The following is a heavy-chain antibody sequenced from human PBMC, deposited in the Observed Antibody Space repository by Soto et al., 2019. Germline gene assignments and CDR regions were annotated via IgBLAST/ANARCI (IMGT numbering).Heavy chain of an antibody. CDR2: ITPYNGNR. CDR3: ARGGVGSTSAWFDP. D-gene: IGHD1-26*01. Sequence: QVQLVQSGAEVKKPGASVTVSCKASGYIFTSYAISWVRQAPGQGLEWMGWITPYNGNRNYAQKLQGRVTMTAVTSTSTAYMELRSLRSDDTAVYYCARGGVGSTSAWFDPWGQGTLVTVSS. CDR1: GYIFTSYA. J-gene: IGHJ5*02. V-gene: IGHV1-18*01.